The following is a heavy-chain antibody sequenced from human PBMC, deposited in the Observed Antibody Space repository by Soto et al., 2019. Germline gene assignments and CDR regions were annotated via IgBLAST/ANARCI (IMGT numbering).Heavy chain of an antibody. CDR3: ARRPGYCSGGSCYYFDY. Sequence: SETLSLTCAVYGGSFSGYYWSWIRQPPGKGLEWIGEINHSGSTNYNPSLKSRVTISVDTSKNQFSLKLSSVTAADTAVYYCARRPGYCSGGSCYYFDYWGQGTLVTVSS. CDR1: GGSFSGYY. CDR2: INHSGST. J-gene: IGHJ4*02. V-gene: IGHV4-34*01. D-gene: IGHD2-15*01.